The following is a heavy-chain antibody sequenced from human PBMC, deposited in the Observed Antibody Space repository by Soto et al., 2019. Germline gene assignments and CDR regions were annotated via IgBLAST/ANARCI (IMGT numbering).Heavy chain of an antibody. D-gene: IGHD3-3*01. CDR3: ARVSSDYAYYDFWSGYELPSRGAFDI. V-gene: IGHV3-7*01. J-gene: IGHJ3*02. CDR2: IKQDGSEK. CDR1: GFTFSSYW. Sequence: PGGSLRLSCAASGFTFSSYWMSWVRQAPGKGLEWVANIKQDGSEKYYVDSVKGRFTISRDNAKNSLYLQMNSLRAEDTAVYYCARVSSDYAYYDFWSGYELPSRGAFDIWGQGTMVTVSS.